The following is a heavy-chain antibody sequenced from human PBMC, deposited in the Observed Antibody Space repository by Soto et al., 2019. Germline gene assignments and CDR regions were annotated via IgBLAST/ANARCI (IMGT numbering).Heavy chain of an antibody. CDR1: GFTFSSYW. D-gene: IGHD3-10*01. J-gene: IGHJ3*02. V-gene: IGHV3-74*01. CDR2: INSDGSST. CDR3: AAFSYYYGSGSDAFDI. Sequence: GGSLRLSCAASGFTFSSYWMHWVRQAPGKGLVWVSRINSDGSSTSYADSVKGRFTISRDNAKNTLYLQMNSLRAEDTAVYYCAAFSYYYGSGSDAFDIWGQGTMVTVSS.